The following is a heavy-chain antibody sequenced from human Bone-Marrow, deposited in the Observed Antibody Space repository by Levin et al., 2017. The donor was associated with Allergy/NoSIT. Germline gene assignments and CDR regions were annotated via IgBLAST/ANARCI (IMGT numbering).Heavy chain of an antibody. V-gene: IGHV3-33*01. CDR3: ATDIGYCSSSSCYASGYFDN. J-gene: IGHJ4*02. CDR2: IWNDGTNK. D-gene: IGHD2-2*01. Sequence: LTGGSLRLSCAASGFPFSSFGIHWVRQAPGKGLEWVAVIWNDGTNKYYADSVKGRFTISRDNSKNTLYLQMNSLRAEDTALYYCATDIGYCSSSSCYASGYFDNWGQGTLVTVSS. CDR1: GFPFSSFG.